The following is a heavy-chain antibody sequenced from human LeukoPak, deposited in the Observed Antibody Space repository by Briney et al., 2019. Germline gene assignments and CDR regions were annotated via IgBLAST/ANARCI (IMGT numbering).Heavy chain of an antibody. J-gene: IGHJ6*03. CDR2: TYYRSKWSK. Sequence: PSQTLSLTCAISGDSVSSNSAVWNWIRQSPSGGLEWLGRTYYRSKWSKDYAISVKSRITINPDTSKNQFSLQLNSVTPEDTAVYYCARAGKYCSGGGCSNSYFYYYMDVWGKGTTVTVSS. CDR1: GDSVSSNSAV. V-gene: IGHV6-1*01. D-gene: IGHD2-15*01. CDR3: ARAGKYCSGGGCSNSYFYYYMDV.